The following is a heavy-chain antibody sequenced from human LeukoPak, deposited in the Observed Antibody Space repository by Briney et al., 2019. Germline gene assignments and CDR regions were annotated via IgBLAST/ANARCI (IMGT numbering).Heavy chain of an antibody. J-gene: IGHJ5*02. CDR2: ISGSGGSK. V-gene: IGHV3-23*01. CDR1: GLSFSSYA. CDR3: AKDYKRGDIVVVPDAIQFDP. D-gene: IGHD2-2*02. Sequence: GGSLTLSCAASGLSFSSYAMSWVRPAAGKGLGWVSAISGSGGSKYFEDSVKGWITTSRDNSKNTLYMQMNSLRAEDTAVNYCAKDYKRGDIVVVPDAIQFDPWGEGTLVTVS.